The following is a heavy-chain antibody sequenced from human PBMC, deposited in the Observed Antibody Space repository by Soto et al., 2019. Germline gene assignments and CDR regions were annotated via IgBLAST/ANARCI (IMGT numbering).Heavy chain of an antibody. CDR2: INAGNGNT. CDR1: GYTFTSYA. Sequence: ASVNVSCKASGYTFTSYAMHWVRQAPGQRLEWMGWINAGNGNTKYSQRFQGRVTITRDTSASTAYMELSSLRSEDTAVYYCARGSDIYCSSTSCYIGSWFDPWGQGTLVTVSS. V-gene: IGHV1-3*01. CDR3: ARGSDIYCSSTSCYIGSWFDP. D-gene: IGHD2-2*02. J-gene: IGHJ5*02.